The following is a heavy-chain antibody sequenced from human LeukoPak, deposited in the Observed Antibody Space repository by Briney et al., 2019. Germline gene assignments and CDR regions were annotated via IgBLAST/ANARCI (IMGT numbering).Heavy chain of an antibody. V-gene: IGHV1-69*05. D-gene: IGHD1-1*01. CDR3: ARELPTGTTLDY. Sequence: SVKVSCKASGGTFNSYAISWVRQAPGQGLEWMGGIIPIFGTTNYAQKVQGRVTITTDESTTTAYMELSSLRSEDTAVYYCARELPTGTTLDYWGQGTLVTVSS. J-gene: IGHJ4*02. CDR2: IIPIFGTT. CDR1: GGTFNSYA.